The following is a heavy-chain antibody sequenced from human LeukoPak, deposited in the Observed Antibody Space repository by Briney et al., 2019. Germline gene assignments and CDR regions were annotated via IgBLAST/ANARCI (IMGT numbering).Heavy chain of an antibody. CDR2: ISGSGDTI. CDR3: ARTFTTYYYYMDV. D-gene: IGHD1-1*01. Sequence: GGSLRLSCAASGLTYSSYGMNWVRQAPGKGLEWISYISGSGDTIYNADSVKGRFAISRDNGQNSLYLQMNSLRGEDTAVYYCARTFTTYYYYMDVWGKGATVTVSS. CDR1: GLTYSSYG. V-gene: IGHV3-48*01. J-gene: IGHJ6*03.